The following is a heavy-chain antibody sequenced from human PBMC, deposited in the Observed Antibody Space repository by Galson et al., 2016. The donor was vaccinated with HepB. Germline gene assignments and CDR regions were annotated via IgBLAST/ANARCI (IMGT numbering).Heavy chain of an antibody. Sequence: SVKVSCKASGGTFSSYVISWVRLAPGEGLEWMGGIIPFFGAAHYAQKFRGRVTITADESTSTAYMELSSLSSEDTAVYFYAREESYCSGTSCPDYYYYYYGMDVWGQGTTVTVSS. CDR2: IIPFFGAA. CDR1: GGTFSSYV. D-gene: IGHD2-2*01. V-gene: IGHV1-69*13. J-gene: IGHJ6*02. CDR3: AREESYCSGTSCPDYYYYYYGMDV.